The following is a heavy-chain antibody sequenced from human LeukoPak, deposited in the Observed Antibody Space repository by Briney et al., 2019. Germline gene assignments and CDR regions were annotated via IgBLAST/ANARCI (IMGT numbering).Heavy chain of an antibody. CDR2: IYPGDSDT. V-gene: IGHV5-51*01. Sequence: RGESLKISCKGSGYSFTSYWIGWVRQMPGKGLEWMGIIYPGDSDTRYSPSFQGQVTISADKSISPAYLQWSSLKASDTAMYYCARRYYDILTGYYTPFDYWGQGTLVTVSS. D-gene: IGHD3-9*01. J-gene: IGHJ4*02. CDR3: ARRYYDILTGYYTPFDY. CDR1: GYSFTSYW.